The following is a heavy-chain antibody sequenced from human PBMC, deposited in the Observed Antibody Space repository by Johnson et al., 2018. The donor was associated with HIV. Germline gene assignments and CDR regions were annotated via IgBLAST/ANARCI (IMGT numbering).Heavy chain of an antibody. CDR2: IWYDGSNN. Sequence: QVQLVESGGGVVQPGRSLRLSCAASGFTFSSYALHWVRQAPGKGLEWVAVIWYDGSNNYYADSVKGRFTISKDNSRNTLFLHMNSLRAEDTAVYYCAKETPSSGGTFDIWGQGTMVTVSS. CDR1: GFTFSSYA. V-gene: IGHV3-30*04. J-gene: IGHJ3*02. D-gene: IGHD6-25*01. CDR3: AKETPSSGGTFDI.